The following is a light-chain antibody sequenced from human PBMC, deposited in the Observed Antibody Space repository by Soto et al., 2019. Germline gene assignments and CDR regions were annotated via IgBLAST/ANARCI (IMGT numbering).Light chain of an antibody. V-gene: IGLV2-23*01. CDR3: CSYSCSSTWV. CDR2: EGS. Sequence: QSALTQPASVSGSPGQSITISCTGTSSDVGSYNLVSWYQQHPGEAPKLMIYEGSKRPSGVSNRFSGSKSGNTASLTISGLQAEEEADYYCCSYSCSSTWVFGGGTKLTVL. CDR1: SSDVGSYNL. J-gene: IGLJ3*02.